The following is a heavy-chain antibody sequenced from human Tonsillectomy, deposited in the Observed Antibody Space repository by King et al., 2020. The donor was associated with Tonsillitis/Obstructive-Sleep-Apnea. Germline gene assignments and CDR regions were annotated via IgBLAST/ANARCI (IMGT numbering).Heavy chain of an antibody. D-gene: IGHD6-19*01. CDR3: AKDTGPIAVAGEFDY. Sequence: VQLVESGGCVVQPWRSLRLSCAASGFTFSNYGMHWFRHAPGKGLEWVAVLSYDGTNSYYGDSVKGRFTSSRDNSKNTLYLQMNSLRAEDTAVYYCAKDTGPIAVAGEFDYWGQGTLVTVSS. CDR2: LSYDGTNS. J-gene: IGHJ4*02. V-gene: IGHV3-30*18. CDR1: GFTFSNYG.